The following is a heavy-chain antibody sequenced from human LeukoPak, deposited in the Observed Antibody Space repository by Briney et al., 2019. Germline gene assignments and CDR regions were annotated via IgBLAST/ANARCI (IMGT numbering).Heavy chain of an antibody. D-gene: IGHD3-22*01. CDR1: GFYFTDYA. Sequence: PGGSLRLSCAASGFYFTDYAMSWARQAPGKGLEWLSAVSGNGDTKGYIDSVKGRFTISRDNSRNTVHLQIDNLRTEDTAVYYCAMTYYFDSSGYYKLDYWGQGTLVTVSS. CDR2: VSGNGDTK. CDR3: AMTYYFDSSGYYKLDY. V-gene: IGHV3-23*01. J-gene: IGHJ4*02.